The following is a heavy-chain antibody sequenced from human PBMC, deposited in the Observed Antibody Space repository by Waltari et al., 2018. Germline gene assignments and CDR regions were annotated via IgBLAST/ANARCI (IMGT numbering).Heavy chain of an antibody. CDR2: ISYGGSNK. V-gene: IGHV3-30-3*01. CDR3: ARGELGGGGVAY. Sequence: QVQLVESGGGVVQPGRSLRLSCAASGFTFSSYAMHWVRQAPGKGLEWVAVISYGGSNKYSADSVKGRFTISRDNTKNTLYLQMSSLGAEETAVYCCARGELGGGGVAYWGQGTLVTVSS. J-gene: IGHJ4*02. CDR1: GFTFSSYA. D-gene: IGHD1-26*01.